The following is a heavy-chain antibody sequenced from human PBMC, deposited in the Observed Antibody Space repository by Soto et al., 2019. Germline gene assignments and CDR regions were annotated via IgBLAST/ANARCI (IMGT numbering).Heavy chain of an antibody. V-gene: IGHV3-9*01. CDR2: ITWNSASV. J-gene: IGHJ6*02. Sequence: PGGSLRLSCAASGFIFDDFAMHWVRQAPGKGLEWVSSITWNSASVAYADSVKGRFTISRDNAKNSLYLQVNNLRPEDAALYYCTKEVYGMGYYYYGMDVWGQGTTVTVSS. CDR3: TKEVYGMGYYYYGMDV. D-gene: IGHD2-8*01. CDR1: GFIFDDFA.